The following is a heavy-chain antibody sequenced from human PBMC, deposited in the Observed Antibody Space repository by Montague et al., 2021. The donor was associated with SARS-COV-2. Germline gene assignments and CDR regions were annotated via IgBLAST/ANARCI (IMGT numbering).Heavy chain of an antibody. J-gene: IGHJ4*02. D-gene: IGHD5-12*01. CDR1: GGSISSNF. Sequence: SETLSLTCTVSGGSISSNFWSWIRQPPGKGLEWIGYIYYSGSTNYNPSLKCRVTISVDTSKKQFSLQLSSVTAADTAVYYCARTRGYDPLFDFWGQGTLVTVSS. V-gene: IGHV4-59*01. CDR2: IYYSGST. CDR3: ARTRGYDPLFDF.